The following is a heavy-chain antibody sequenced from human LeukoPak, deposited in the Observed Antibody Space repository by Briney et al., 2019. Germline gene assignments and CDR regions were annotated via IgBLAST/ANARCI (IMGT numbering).Heavy chain of an antibody. CDR2: INPNSGGT. J-gene: IGHJ4*02. CDR1: GYTFTGYY. CDR3: VRDGSGSYYKSSYFDY. Sequence: ASVKVSCKASGYTFTGYYMHWVRQAPGQGLEWMGWINPNSGGTNYAQKFQGRVTMTRDTSISTAYMELSRLRSDDTAVYYCVRDGSGSYYKSSYFDYWGQGTLVTVSS. D-gene: IGHD3-10*01. V-gene: IGHV1-2*02.